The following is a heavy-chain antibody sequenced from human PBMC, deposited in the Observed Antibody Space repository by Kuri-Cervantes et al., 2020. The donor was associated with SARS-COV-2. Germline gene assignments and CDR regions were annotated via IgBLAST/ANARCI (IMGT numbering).Heavy chain of an antibody. V-gene: IGHV1-18*01. CDR2: ISGYNGNT. CDR3: ARDRYCASTTCSLSP. D-gene: IGHD2-2*01. CDR1: GYTFTNYV. Sequence: ASVKVSCKASGYTFTNYVISWVRQAPGQGLEWMGWISGYNGNTEYTQKLQGRVTMTTDTSTSTAYMELRSLRSDDTAVYFCARDRYCASTTCSLSPWGQGTLVTVSS. J-gene: IGHJ1*01.